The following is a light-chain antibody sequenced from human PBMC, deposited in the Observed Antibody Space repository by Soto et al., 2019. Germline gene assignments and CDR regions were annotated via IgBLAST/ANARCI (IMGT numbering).Light chain of an antibody. V-gene: IGKV1-39*01. Sequence: DIQMTQSPSSLSASVGDRVTITCRASQSISSYLNWYQQKPGKAPKLLIYAASSLQSGVPSRFSGSGSGTDFTLTISSLQPEDFATYYCQQSYSSWATFGGGTKVEIQ. CDR3: QQSYSSWAT. CDR2: AAS. J-gene: IGKJ4*01. CDR1: QSISSY.